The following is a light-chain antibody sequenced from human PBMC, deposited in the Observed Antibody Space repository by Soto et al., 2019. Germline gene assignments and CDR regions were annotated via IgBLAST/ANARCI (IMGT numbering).Light chain of an antibody. J-gene: IGKJ5*01. CDR2: GAS. Sequence: DIVLTQSPGTLSLSPGERATLSCRASQSVSSSYLAWYQQKPGQAPRLLIYGASSRATGIPDRFSGSGSGTDFTLTISRLEPEDFAVYYCQQYGSSPVNFGQGTRLEIK. CDR3: QQYGSSPVN. V-gene: IGKV3-20*01. CDR1: QSVSSSY.